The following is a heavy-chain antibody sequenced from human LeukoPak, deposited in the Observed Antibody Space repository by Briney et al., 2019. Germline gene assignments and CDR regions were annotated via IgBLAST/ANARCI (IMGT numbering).Heavy chain of an antibody. J-gene: IGHJ5*02. CDR1: GGSISSHY. CDR3: ARRYSNTWFRFDP. Sequence: PSETLSLTCTVSGGSISSHYWSWIRQPPGKGLEWTGYIYYSGSTNYNPSLKSRVTISVDTSKNQFSLKLSSVTAADTAMYYCARRYSNTWFRFDPWGQGTLVTVSS. D-gene: IGHD6-13*01. CDR2: IYYSGST. V-gene: IGHV4-59*08.